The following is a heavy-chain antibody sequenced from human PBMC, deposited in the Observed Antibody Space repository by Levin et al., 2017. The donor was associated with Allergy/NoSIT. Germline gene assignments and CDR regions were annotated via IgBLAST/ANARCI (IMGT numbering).Heavy chain of an antibody. V-gene: IGHV3-21*01. Sequence: ETLSLTCAASGILFSSYDMNWVRQAPGKGLEWVSSISAGGNYIYYADSVKGRFTISRDNAKNSLFLQMNSLRAEDTAVYYCASWAVYHSARSAFDYFYYAMDVWGQGVTVTVSS. CDR2: ISAGGNYI. J-gene: IGHJ6*02. D-gene: IGHD2-15*01. CDR3: ASWAVYHSARSAFDYFYYAMDV. CDR1: GILFSSYD.